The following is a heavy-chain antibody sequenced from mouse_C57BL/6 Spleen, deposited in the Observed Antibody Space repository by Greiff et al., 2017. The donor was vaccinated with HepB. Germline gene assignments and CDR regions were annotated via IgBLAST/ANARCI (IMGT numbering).Heavy chain of an antibody. J-gene: IGHJ2*01. CDR1: GYTFTDYY. CDR3: ARGWEYYFDY. Sequence: QVQLQQSGAELVRPGASVKLSCKASGYTFTDYYINWVKQRPGQGLEWIARIYPGSGNTYYNEKFKGKATLTAEKSSSTAYMQLSSLTSEDSAVYFCARGWEYYFDYWGQGTTLTVSS. V-gene: IGHV1-76*01. D-gene: IGHD1-1*02. CDR2: IYPGSGNT.